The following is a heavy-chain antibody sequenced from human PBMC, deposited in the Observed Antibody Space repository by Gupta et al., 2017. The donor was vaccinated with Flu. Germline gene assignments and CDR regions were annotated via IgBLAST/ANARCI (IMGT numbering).Heavy chain of an antibody. J-gene: IGHJ5*02. Sequence: QVQLQQWGAGLLKPSETLSLTCAVYGGSFSGYYWSWIRQPPGKGLEWIGEINHSGSTNYNPSLKSRVTISVDTSKNQFSLKLSSVTAADTAVYYCARGRRLLYSYGFWNWFDPWGQGTLVTVSS. CDR2: INHSGST. CDR3: ARGRRLLYSYGFWNWFDP. D-gene: IGHD5-18*01. CDR1: GGSFSGYY. V-gene: IGHV4-34*01.